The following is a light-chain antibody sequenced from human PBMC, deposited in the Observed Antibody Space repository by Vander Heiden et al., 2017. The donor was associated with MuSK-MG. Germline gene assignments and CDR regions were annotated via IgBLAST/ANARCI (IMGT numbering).Light chain of an antibody. J-gene: IGKJ4*01. CDR1: ENINKW. CDR2: GAS. V-gene: IGKV1-5*03. CDR3: QQYNAN. Sequence: DTQMTQSPSTLSASVGDRVTITCRASENINKWLAWYQQKPGKAPNLLIYGASSLDTGVPSRFSGRGSGTEFNLTISSLQPDDFATYYCQQYNANFGGGTKVENK.